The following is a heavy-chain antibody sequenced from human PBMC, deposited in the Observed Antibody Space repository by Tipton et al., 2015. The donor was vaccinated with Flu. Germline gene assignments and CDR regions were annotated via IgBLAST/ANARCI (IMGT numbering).Heavy chain of an antibody. D-gene: IGHD2/OR15-2a*01. CDR3: ARGRLNSRDFVDY. CDR2: INSDGSST. Sequence: SLRLSCAASGFTFSSYWMHWVRQAPGKGLVWVSRINSDGSSTSYADSVKGQFTISRDNAKNTLYLQMDSLRAEDTAVYYCARGRLNSRDFVDYWGQGTLVTVSS. CDR1: GFTFSSYW. V-gene: IGHV3-74*01. J-gene: IGHJ4*02.